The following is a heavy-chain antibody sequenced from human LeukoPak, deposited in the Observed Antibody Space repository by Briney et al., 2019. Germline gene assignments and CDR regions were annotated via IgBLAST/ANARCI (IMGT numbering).Heavy chain of an antibody. V-gene: IGHV4-39*01. D-gene: IGHD6-13*01. J-gene: IGHJ6*03. CDR3: ARHTAAGTNYYYMDV. Sequence: SETLSLTCSVSCGSISSCSYYLRWIPQPPRTGLVWIWSIYYSGSTYYNPSLKSRVTISVDTSKNQFSLKLSSVTAADTAVYYCARHTAAGTNYYYMDVWGKGTTVTVSS. CDR1: CGSISSCSYY. CDR2: IYYSGST.